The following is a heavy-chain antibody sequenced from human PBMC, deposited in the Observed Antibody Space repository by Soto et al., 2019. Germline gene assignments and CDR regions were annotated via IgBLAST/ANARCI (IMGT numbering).Heavy chain of an antibody. D-gene: IGHD4-4*01. V-gene: IGHV4-30-4*01. CDR1: GGSISSGDYY. J-gene: IGHJ5*02. Sequence: QVQLQESGPGLAKPSQTLSLTCTVSGGSISSGDYYWSWIRQPPGKGLEWIGYIYDSGSTNYNPSLKSRVTISVDTSKNQFSLKLSSVTGADTAVYYCARGGMDYSNYEGWFDPWGQGILVTVSS. CDR3: ARGGMDYSNYEGWFDP. CDR2: IYDSGST.